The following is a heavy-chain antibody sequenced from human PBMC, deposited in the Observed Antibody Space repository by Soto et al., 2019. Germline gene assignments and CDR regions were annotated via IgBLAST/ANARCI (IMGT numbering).Heavy chain of an antibody. V-gene: IGHV3-23*01. J-gene: IGHJ4*02. CDR3: ARDWIVGVRGVITLTDY. CDR1: GFTFSSYA. D-gene: IGHD3-10*01. Sequence: GGSLRLSCAASGFTFSSYAMSWVRQAPGKGLEWVSAISGSGGSTYYADSLKGRFTISRDNSKNTLYLQMNSLRAEDTAVYKGARDWIVGVRGVITLTDYWGQGTLVTVSS. CDR2: ISGSGGST.